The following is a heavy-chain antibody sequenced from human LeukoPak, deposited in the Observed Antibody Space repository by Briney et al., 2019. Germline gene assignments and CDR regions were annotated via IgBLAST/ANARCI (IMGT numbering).Heavy chain of an antibody. V-gene: IGHV4-59*01. CDR3: ARECSSTSCYDAFDI. D-gene: IGHD2-2*01. CDR1: GGSISSYY. J-gene: IGHJ3*02. Sequence: SETLSLTCTVSGGSISSYYWSWIRQPPGKGLEWIGYIYYSGSTNYNPSLKSRVTISVDTSKNQFSLKLSSVTAADTAVYYCARECSSTSCYDAFDIWGQGTTVTVSS. CDR2: IYYSGST.